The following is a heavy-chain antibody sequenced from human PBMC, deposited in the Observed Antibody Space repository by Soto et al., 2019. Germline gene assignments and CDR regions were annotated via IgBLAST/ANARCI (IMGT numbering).Heavy chain of an antibody. CDR1: GFTLSTYA. D-gene: IGHD2-15*01. CDR2: ISYDGSNE. V-gene: IGHV3-30-3*01. CDR3: ARVKLAGRGGFDY. J-gene: IGHJ4*02. Sequence: ALRLSCAASGFTLSTYAMNWVLQAPFKGLEWVAVISYDGSNEYYVDSVKVRFTISRDNYKNTLYLQMNSLREEETAVYYCARVKLAGRGGFDYWGLGTLVTVSS.